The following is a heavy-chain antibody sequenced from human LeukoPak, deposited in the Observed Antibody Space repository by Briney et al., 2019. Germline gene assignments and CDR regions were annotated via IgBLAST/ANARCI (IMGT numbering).Heavy chain of an antibody. CDR1: GFTFSSYG. D-gene: IGHD1-26*01. J-gene: IGHJ4*02. CDR3: AKDIVGALFDY. V-gene: IGHV3-30*02. Sequence: GGSLRLSCAASGFTFSSYGMHWVRQAPGKGLEWVAFIRYDGSNKYYADSVKGRFTISRDNSKNTLYLQMNSLRAEDTAVYYCAKDIVGALFDYWGQGTLVTVSS. CDR2: IRYDGSNK.